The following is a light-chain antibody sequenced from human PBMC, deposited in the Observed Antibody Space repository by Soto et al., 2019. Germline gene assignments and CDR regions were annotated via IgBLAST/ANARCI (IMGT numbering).Light chain of an antibody. CDR1: QSISSY. J-gene: IGKJ4*01. V-gene: IGKV1-39*01. CDR3: QQSYSLPLT. CDR2: SAS. Sequence: DIQMTQSPSSLSASVGDGVTITCRASQSISSYLNWYQQKPGKAPNLLIYSASSLQSGVPSRFSGSGSGTDFTLTISSLQPEDFATYYCQQSYSLPLTFGGGTKVEIK.